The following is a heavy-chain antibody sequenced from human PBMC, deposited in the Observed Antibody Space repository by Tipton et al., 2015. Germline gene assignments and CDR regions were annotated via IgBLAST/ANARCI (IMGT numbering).Heavy chain of an antibody. Sequence: TLSLTCAVSAYSISSDYYWGWIRQPPGKGLEWIGSISHSGNTYYNPSLKSRVAMSVDTSNNHFSLRRTSLTASDTAVYYCASLLLYGDYVHGLGYWGRGTLVTVSS. D-gene: IGHD4-17*01. V-gene: IGHV4-38-2*01. CDR2: ISHSGNT. CDR3: ASLLLYGDYVHGLGY. CDR1: AYSISSDYY. J-gene: IGHJ4*02.